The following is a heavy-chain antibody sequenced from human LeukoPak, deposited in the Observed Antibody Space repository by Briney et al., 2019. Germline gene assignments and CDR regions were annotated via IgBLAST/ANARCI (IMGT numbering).Heavy chain of an antibody. D-gene: IGHD3-10*01. Sequence: SETLSLTCTVSGGSISNYYWSWIRQPPGKGPEWIGYIYYSGRTDYNPSLKSRVIISVDTSKNQFSLKLSSVTAADTAVYSCARTISMADKFSRYYYYYYMDVWGKGTTVTVSS. CDR2: IYYSGRT. CDR1: GGSISNYY. J-gene: IGHJ6*03. CDR3: ARTISMADKFSRYYYYYYMDV. V-gene: IGHV4-59*01.